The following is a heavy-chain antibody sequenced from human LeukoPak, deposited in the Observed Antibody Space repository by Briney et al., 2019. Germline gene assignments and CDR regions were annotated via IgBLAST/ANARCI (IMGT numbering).Heavy chain of an antibody. Sequence: SETLSLTCTVYGCSVSNYYWSWIRQPPGKGLEWIGYIYYGGHTTYNPSLKSRVTISVDTSKNQFSLKLSSVTAADTAVYYCARESWERYFDYWGQGTLVTVSS. V-gene: IGHV4-59*02. CDR2: IYYGGHT. CDR3: ARESWERYFDY. J-gene: IGHJ4*02. D-gene: IGHD1-1*01. CDR1: GCSVSNYY.